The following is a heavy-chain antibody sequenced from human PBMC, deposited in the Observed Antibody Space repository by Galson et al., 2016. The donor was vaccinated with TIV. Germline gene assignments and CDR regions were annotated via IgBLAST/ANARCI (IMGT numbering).Heavy chain of an antibody. Sequence: SVKVSCKASGYSFSDYYMHWVRQAPGQGLEWMGWTNPSNGGTKYAQKFQGRVTMTRDTPLSTAYMEVTRLRGDDTAVYYWARDFHNTNVWGQGTLVTVSS. CDR1: GYSFSDYY. CDR3: ARDFHNTNV. J-gene: IGHJ4*01. CDR2: TNPSNGGT. D-gene: IGHD1-14*01. V-gene: IGHV1-2*02.